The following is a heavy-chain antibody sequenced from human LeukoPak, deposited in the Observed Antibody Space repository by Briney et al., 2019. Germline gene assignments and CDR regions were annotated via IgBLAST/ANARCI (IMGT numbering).Heavy chain of an antibody. Sequence: SETLSLTCTVSGGSISSYYWSWIRQPPGKGLEWIGYIYYSGSTNYNPSLKSRVTISVDTSKNQFSLKLSSVTAADTAVYYCARYLAAAGTKNAFDIWGRGTMVTVSS. CDR2: IYYSGST. D-gene: IGHD6-13*01. CDR1: GGSISSYY. J-gene: IGHJ3*02. V-gene: IGHV4-59*01. CDR3: ARYLAAAGTKNAFDI.